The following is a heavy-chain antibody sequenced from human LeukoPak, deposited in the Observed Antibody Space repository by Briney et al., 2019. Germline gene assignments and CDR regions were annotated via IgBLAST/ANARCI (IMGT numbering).Heavy chain of an antibody. CDR1: GGSFSGYY. CDR3: ARDKGDDSSL. CDR2: INHSGST. V-gene: IGHV4-34*01. D-gene: IGHD3-22*01. J-gene: IGHJ4*02. Sequence: ASETLSLTCAVYGGSFSGYYWNWIRQPPGKGLEWIGEINHSGSTNYNPSLKSRVTISVDTSKNQFSLKLSSVTAADTAVYYCARDKGDDSSLWGQGTLVTVSS.